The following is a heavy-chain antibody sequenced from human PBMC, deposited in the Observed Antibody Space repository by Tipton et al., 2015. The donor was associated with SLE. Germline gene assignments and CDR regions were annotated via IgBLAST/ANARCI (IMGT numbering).Heavy chain of an antibody. Sequence: TLSLTCAVYGGSFSGYYWSWIRQPPGKGLEWIGEINHSGSTNYNPSLKSRVTISVDTSKNQFSLKLSSVTAADTAVYYCARDGGAGYSSGWFDYWGQGTLVTVSS. V-gene: IGHV4-34*01. CDR3: ARDGGAGYSSGWFDY. D-gene: IGHD6-19*01. CDR2: INHSGST. CDR1: GGSFSGYY. J-gene: IGHJ5*01.